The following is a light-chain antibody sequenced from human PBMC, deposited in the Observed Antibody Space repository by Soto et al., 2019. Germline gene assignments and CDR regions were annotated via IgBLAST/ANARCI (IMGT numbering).Light chain of an antibody. CDR3: CSYAGASAVI. CDR1: SSDVGNSNL. CDR2: EGS. V-gene: IGLV2-23*01. Sequence: QSALTQPASVSGSPGQSITISCTGTSSDVGNSNLVSWYQQHPDKAPKLMIYEGSKRPSGVSNRFSGSKSGNTASLTISGLQAEDDADYYCCSYAGASAVIFGGGTSSPS. J-gene: IGLJ2*01.